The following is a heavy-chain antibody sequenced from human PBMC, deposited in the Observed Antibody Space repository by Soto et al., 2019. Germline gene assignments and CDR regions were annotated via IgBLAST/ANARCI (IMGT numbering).Heavy chain of an antibody. D-gene: IGHD6-6*01. CDR3: ASYLSVAARPVNMDV. Sequence: GASVKVSCKASGYTFTSYYMHWGRQAPGQGLEWMGIINPSGGSTSYAQKFQGRVTMTRDTSTSTVYMELSSLRSEDTAVYYCASYLSVAARPVNMDVWGKGTTVTVSS. CDR2: INPSGGST. CDR1: GYTFTSYY. J-gene: IGHJ6*03. V-gene: IGHV1-46*03.